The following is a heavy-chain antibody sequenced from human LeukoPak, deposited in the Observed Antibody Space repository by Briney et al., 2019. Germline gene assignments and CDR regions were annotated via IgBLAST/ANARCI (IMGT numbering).Heavy chain of an antibody. Sequence: EASVKVSCKASGYTFTIYGISRVRQAPGQGLEWMGWISPYSGNTNYAQKLQGRVTMTTDTSTSTAYMELRSLRSDDTAVYYCARDGTWGRYYYDSTGYDYYFDYWGQGTLVTVSS. CDR3: ARDGTWGRYYYDSTGYDYYFDY. D-gene: IGHD3-22*01. CDR1: GYTFTIYG. CDR2: ISPYSGNT. J-gene: IGHJ4*02. V-gene: IGHV1-18*01.